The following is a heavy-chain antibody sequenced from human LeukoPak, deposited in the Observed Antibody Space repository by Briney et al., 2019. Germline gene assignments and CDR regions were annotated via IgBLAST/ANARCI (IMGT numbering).Heavy chain of an antibody. D-gene: IGHD1-26*01. CDR3: AKTFTPVVGPHYFDY. V-gene: IGHV3-30*02. Sequence: GGSLRLSCAASGFTFSSYGMHWVRQAPGKGLEWVAFIRYDGSNKYYADSVKGRFTISRDNSKNTLYLLMNSLRAEDTAVYYCAKTFTPVVGPHYFDYWGQGTLVTVSS. J-gene: IGHJ4*02. CDR1: GFTFSSYG. CDR2: IRYDGSNK.